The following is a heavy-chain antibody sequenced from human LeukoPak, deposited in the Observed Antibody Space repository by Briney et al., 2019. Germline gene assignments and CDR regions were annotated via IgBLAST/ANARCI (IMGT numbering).Heavy chain of an antibody. V-gene: IGHV4-34*01. CDR1: GGSFSGYY. CDR2: INHSGST. D-gene: IGHD5-18*01. CDR3: ARGSSGYSYGTDIDY. J-gene: IGHJ4*02. Sequence: SETLSLTCAVYGGSFSGYYWSWIRQPPGKGLEWIGEINHSGSTNYNPSLKSRVTISVDTSKNQFSLRLSSVTAADTAVYYCARGSSGYSYGTDIDYWGQGTLVTVSS.